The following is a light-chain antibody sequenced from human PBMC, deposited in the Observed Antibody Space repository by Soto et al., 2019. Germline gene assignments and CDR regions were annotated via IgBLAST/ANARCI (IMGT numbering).Light chain of an antibody. CDR2: GNS. CDR1: RSNIGAGYD. Sequence: QAVLTQPPSVSGAPGQRVTISCTGSRSNIGAGYDVHWYQQLPGTAPKLLIYGNSNRPSGVPDRFSGSKSGTSASLAITGLQAEDEADYYCQSYDSSLSGYGFGGGTKVTVL. J-gene: IGLJ3*02. V-gene: IGLV1-40*01. CDR3: QSYDSSLSGYG.